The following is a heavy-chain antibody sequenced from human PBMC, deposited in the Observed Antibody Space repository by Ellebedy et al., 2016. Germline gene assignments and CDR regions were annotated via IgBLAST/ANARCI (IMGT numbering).Heavy chain of an antibody. CDR3: ARSFTVTRWFDP. V-gene: IGHV4-34*01. CDR1: GGSFSGYY. CDR2: INHSGST. D-gene: IGHD4-17*01. J-gene: IGHJ5*02. Sequence: GSLRLXXAVYGGSFSGYYWSWIRQPPGKGLEWIGEINHSGSTNYNPSLKSRVTISVDTSKNQFSLKLSSVTAADTAVYYCARSFTVTRWFDPWGQGTLVTVSS.